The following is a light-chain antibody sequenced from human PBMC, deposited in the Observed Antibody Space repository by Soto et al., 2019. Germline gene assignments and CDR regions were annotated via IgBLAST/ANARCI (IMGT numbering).Light chain of an antibody. CDR2: AAS. V-gene: IGKV1-39*01. J-gene: IGKJ2*01. Sequence: DIQMTQSPSSLSVSVGDRVTITCRATQSISTSLKCYQQKPGKAPDLLIYAASSLQSGVPSRFSGSGSGTDFTLTINSLQPEDFATYYCQQGYSTPHTFGQGTKLEIE. CDR1: QSISTS. CDR3: QQGYSTPHT.